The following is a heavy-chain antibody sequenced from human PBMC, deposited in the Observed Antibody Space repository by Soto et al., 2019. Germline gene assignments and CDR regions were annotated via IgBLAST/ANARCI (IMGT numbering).Heavy chain of an antibody. J-gene: IGHJ6*02. D-gene: IGHD3-16*01. Sequence: GALRLSCEASGFAFSSYAMHWVRQAPGKGLEWVGVISYDGNYIYYADSVKGRFTISRDNSKNTLYVQVNSLRPEDTAVYYCAKGILSATIGPYAMDVWGQGTTVTVSS. CDR3: AKGILSATIGPYAMDV. CDR2: ISYDGNYI. CDR1: GFAFSSYA. V-gene: IGHV3-30*18.